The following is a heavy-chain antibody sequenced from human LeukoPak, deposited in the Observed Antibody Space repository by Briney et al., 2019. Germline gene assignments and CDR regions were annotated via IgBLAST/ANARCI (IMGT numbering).Heavy chain of an antibody. CDR1: GFTFSNYW. D-gene: IGHD1-1*01. CDR3: ARAYNSHFDY. J-gene: IGHJ4*02. V-gene: IGHV3-74*01. Sequence: PGGSLRLSCAASGFTFSNYWMHWVRQAPGKGLVWVSRIDVDGSSTSYADSVKGRFTISRDDAKNTLYLQMNSLRAEDTAVYYCARAYNSHFDYWGQGALVTVSS. CDR2: IDVDGSST.